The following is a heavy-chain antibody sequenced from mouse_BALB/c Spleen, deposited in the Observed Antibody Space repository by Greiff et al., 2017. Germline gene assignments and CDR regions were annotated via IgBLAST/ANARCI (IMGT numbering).Heavy chain of an antibody. CDR2: IWGDGST. J-gene: IGHJ2*01. Sequence: QVQLQQSGPGLVAPSQSLSITCTVSGFSLTGYGVNWVRQPPGKGLEWLGMIWGDGSTDYNSALESRLSISKDNSKSQVFLKMNSLQTDDTARYYCAREYYRYYFDYWGQGTTLTVSS. CDR1: GFSLTGYG. V-gene: IGHV2-6-7*01. CDR3: AREYYRYYFDY. D-gene: IGHD2-14*01.